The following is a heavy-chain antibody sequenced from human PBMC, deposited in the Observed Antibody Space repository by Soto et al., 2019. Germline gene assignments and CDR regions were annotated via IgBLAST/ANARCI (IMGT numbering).Heavy chain of an antibody. J-gene: IGHJ6*02. CDR2: ISAGNGNT. V-gene: IGHV1-3*01. CDR3: ARDLGLLWVGEFSYYYYGMDV. CDR1: GYTFISYD. Sequence: QVQLVQSGAEVKKPGASVKVSCKASGYTFISYDMHWVRQAPGQRLEWMGWISAGNGNTKYSQEFQDRVTITRDTSARTAHMELSSLRSEDTAVYYCARDLGLLWVGEFSYYYYGMDVWGQGTTVTVSS. D-gene: IGHD3-10*01.